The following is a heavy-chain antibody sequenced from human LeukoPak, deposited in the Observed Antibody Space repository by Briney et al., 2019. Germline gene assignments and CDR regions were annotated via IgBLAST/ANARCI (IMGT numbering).Heavy chain of an antibody. D-gene: IGHD5-12*01. V-gene: IGHV3-20*04. Sequence: GGSLRLSCAASGFKFEDYGMTWVRQVPGKGLEWVSGIGWNGGTIGYGDSVKGRFTISRGNAKNSLYLQMNNLRAEDTAVYYCARGKRYSGYEAYYYYMDVWGKGTTVTVSS. J-gene: IGHJ6*03. CDR3: ARGKRYSGYEAYYYYMDV. CDR1: GFKFEDYG. CDR2: IGWNGGTI.